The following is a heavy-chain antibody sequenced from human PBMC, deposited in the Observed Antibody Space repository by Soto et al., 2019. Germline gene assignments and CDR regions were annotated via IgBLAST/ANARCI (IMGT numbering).Heavy chain of an antibody. CDR2: INPNSGGT. D-gene: IGHD6-19*01. J-gene: IGHJ3*02. CDR3: ARRSGWFDAFDI. CDR1: GYTFTGYY. Sequence: SVKVSCKASGYTFTGYYMHWVRQAPGQGLEWMGWINPNSGGTNYAQKFQGRVTMTRDTSISTAYMELSRLRSDDTAVYYCARRSGWFDAFDIWGQGTMVTVSS. V-gene: IGHV1-2*02.